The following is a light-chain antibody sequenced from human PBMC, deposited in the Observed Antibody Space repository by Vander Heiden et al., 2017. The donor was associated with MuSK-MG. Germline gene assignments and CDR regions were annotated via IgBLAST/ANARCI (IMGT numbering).Light chain of an antibody. J-gene: IGKJ3*01. CDR1: QGISSY. CDR2: AAS. CDR3: QQDDSYLFT. V-gene: IGKV1-8*01. Sequence: ANRMTHSPSSFSASTGDRVTITCRASQGISSYLAWYQQKPVKAPKLLIYAASTLQSGVPSRFSGSGSGTDFTLTISCLQSEDFATYYCQQDDSYLFTFGHGTKVDIK.